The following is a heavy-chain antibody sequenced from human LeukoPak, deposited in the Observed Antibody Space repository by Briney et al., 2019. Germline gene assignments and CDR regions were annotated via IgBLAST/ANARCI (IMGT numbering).Heavy chain of an antibody. Sequence: ASVKVSCKASGYTSYYMHWVRQAPGQGLEWMGIISPSGGSTTYAQKFQGRVTMTRDTSTSTVYMELSRLRSEDTAVYYCARDRDDDILTGYPDYSFDYWGQGTLVTVSS. CDR3: ARDRDDDILTGYPDYSFDY. CDR2: ISPSGGST. J-gene: IGHJ4*02. V-gene: IGHV1-46*01. CDR1: GYTSYY. D-gene: IGHD3-9*01.